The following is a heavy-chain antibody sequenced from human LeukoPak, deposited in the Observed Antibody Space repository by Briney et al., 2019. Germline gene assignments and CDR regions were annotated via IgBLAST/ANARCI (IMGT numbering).Heavy chain of an antibody. CDR3: ANLRVAVAGTFD. Sequence: GGSLRLSCAASGFTFSNYGMHWVRQAPGKGLEWVAVISYDGSNKYYADSVKGRFTISRDNSRSTLYLQMNSLRAEDTAVYYCANLRVAVAGTFDWGQGTLVTVSS. D-gene: IGHD6-19*01. CDR2: ISYDGSNK. J-gene: IGHJ4*02. CDR1: GFTFSNYG. V-gene: IGHV3-30*18.